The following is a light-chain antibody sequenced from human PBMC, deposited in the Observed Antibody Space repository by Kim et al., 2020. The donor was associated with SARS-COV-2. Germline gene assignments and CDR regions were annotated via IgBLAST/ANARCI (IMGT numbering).Light chain of an antibody. CDR2: GVF. CDR1: PSVSSSY. V-gene: IGKV3-20*01. J-gene: IGKJ2*01. CDR3: QYTGCSLFL. Sequence: PGERAALSCRASPSVSSSYLAWYQQQPGKSPRLLIYGVFSRSPGIPDRFIGGVFGTDFTLTTSSPDPEDFGGYYCQYTGCSLFLFAQGTTL.